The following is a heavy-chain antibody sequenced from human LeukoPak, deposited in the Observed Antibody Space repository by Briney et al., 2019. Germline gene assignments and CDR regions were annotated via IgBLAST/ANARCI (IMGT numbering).Heavy chain of an antibody. CDR3: ARDFLTYCSGGSCRPFY. V-gene: IGHV3-21*01. CDR1: GFTFSSYS. CDR2: ISSSSSYI. J-gene: IGHJ4*02. D-gene: IGHD2-15*01. Sequence: GGSLRLSCAASGFTFSSYSMNWVRQAPGKGLEWVSSISSSSSYIYYADSVKGRFTISRDNAKNSLYLQMNSLRAEDTAVYYCARDFLTYCSGGSCRPFYWGQGTLVTVSS.